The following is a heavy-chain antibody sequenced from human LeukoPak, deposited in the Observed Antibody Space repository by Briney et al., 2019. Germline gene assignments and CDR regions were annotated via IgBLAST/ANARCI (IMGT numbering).Heavy chain of an antibody. CDR3: ARPGIAVAGEFFDY. V-gene: IGHV3-21*01. CDR1: GFTFSSYS. D-gene: IGHD6-19*01. CDR2: IRSSSSYI. J-gene: IGHJ4*02. Sequence: NPGGSLRLSCAASGFTFSSYSMNWVRQGPGKGLEWVSFIRSSSSYIYYADSVKGRFTISRDNAKNSLYLQMNSLRAEDTAVYYCARPGIAVAGEFFDYWGQGTLVTVPS.